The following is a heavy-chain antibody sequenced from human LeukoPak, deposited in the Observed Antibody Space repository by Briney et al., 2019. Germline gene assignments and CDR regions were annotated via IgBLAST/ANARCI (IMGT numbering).Heavy chain of an antibody. J-gene: IGHJ4*02. Sequence: SQTLSLTCAISGDSVSSNSAAWNWIRQSPSRGLEWLGRTYYRSKWYNDYAVSVKSRITINPDTSKNQFSLQLNSVTPEDTAVYYCARGRFKAYYYDSSGYFDYWGQGTLVTVSS. CDR2: TYYRSKWYN. CDR1: GDSVSSNSAA. D-gene: IGHD3-22*01. CDR3: ARGRFKAYYYDSSGYFDY. V-gene: IGHV6-1*01.